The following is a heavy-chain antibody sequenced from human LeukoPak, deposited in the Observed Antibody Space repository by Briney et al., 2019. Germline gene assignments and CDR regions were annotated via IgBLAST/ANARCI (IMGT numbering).Heavy chain of an antibody. V-gene: IGHV3-7*01. J-gene: IGHJ4*02. D-gene: IGHD6-13*01. CDR1: GFTFSIYW. Sequence: GGSLRLSCAASGFTFSIYWMSWVRQAPGKGLEWVANIRQDGSDKYYVDSVKGRFTISRDNAKNSLYLQMNSLRAEDTALYYCARDGGTAAAGRSLDYWGQGTLVTVSS. CDR2: IRQDGSDK. CDR3: ARDGGTAAAGRSLDY.